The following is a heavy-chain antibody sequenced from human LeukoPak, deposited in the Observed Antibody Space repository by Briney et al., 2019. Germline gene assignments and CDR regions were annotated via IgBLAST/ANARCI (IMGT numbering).Heavy chain of an antibody. CDR2: IYYSGST. J-gene: IGHJ4*02. Sequence: SETLSLTCTVSGGSVSSNGYFWNWIRQPPGKVLEWIGYIYYSGSTNYNPSLKSRVTISVDTSKNQFSLKLSSVTAADTAVYYCARTNSSGWYKGGFDYWGQGTLVTVSS. CDR1: GGSVSSNGYF. V-gene: IGHV4-61*08. D-gene: IGHD6-19*01. CDR3: ARTNSSGWYKGGFDY.